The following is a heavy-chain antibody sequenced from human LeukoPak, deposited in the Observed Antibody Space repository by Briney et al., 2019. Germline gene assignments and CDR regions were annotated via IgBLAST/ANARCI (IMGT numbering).Heavy chain of an antibody. CDR1: GGSFSGYY. CDR2: INHSGST. CDR3: ARWGHYGPLGY. J-gene: IGHJ4*02. V-gene: IGHV4-34*01. Sequence: SETLSLTCAVYGGSFSGYYWSWIRQPPGKGLEWTGEINHSGSTNYNPSLKSRVTISVDTSKNQFSLKLSSVTAADTAVYYCARWGHYGPLGYWGQGTLVTVSS. D-gene: IGHD4-17*01.